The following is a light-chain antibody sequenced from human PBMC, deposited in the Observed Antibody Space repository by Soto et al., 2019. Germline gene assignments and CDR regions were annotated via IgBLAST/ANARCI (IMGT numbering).Light chain of an antibody. Sequence: QSALTQPPSASGSPGQSVTISYTRTSSDVGGYNYVSWYQQHPGKAPKLMIYEVSKRPSGVPDRFSGSKSGNTASLTVSGLQAEDEADYYCNSYAGSNNWVFGGGTKLTVL. V-gene: IGLV2-8*01. CDR3: NSYAGSNNWV. J-gene: IGLJ3*02. CDR2: EVS. CDR1: SSDVGGYNY.